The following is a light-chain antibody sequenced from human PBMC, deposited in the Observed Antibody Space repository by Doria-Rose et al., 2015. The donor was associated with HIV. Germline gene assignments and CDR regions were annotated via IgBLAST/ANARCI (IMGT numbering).Light chain of an antibody. CDR2: AAS. CDR1: PTVSTY. J-gene: IGKJ1*01. Sequence: RASPTVSTYLHWFQQEPGKDPKLLIYAASRLQSGVPSSFSGSGSGTDFTLTISGLQPGDFATYYCQQTYSSPPWTFGQGTKAEMK. CDR3: QQTYSSPPWT. V-gene: IGKV1-39*01.